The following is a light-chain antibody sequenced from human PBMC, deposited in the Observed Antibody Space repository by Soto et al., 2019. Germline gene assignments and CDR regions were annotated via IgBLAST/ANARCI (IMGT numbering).Light chain of an antibody. Sequence: SYELTQPPSVSVAPGKTARITCGGNNIGSKSVHWYQQKPGQAPVLVIYYDSDRPSGIPERFSGSNSGNTATLTISRVEAGDEADDYCAAWDDSLNGVVFGGGTKLTVL. CDR3: AAWDDSLNGVV. CDR2: YDS. CDR1: NIGSKS. J-gene: IGLJ2*01. V-gene: IGLV3-21*04.